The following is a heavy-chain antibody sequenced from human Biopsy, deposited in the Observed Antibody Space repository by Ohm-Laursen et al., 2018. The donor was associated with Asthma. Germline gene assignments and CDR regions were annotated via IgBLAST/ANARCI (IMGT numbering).Heavy chain of an antibody. Sequence: SLRLSCAAAGFTLTTYAIHWVRQAPGKGLEWVAVISYDGSTKYSADSVKGRFIVSRDISKNILSLQMNSLRPEDTAVYYCARDVVWFREVGGMDVWGQGTTVTVSS. CDR1: GFTLTTYA. D-gene: IGHD3-10*01. V-gene: IGHV3-30*03. CDR3: ARDVVWFREVGGMDV. J-gene: IGHJ6*02. CDR2: ISYDGSTK.